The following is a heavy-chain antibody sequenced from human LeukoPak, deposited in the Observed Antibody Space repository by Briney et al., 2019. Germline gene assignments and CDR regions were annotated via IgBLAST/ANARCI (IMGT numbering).Heavy chain of an antibody. D-gene: IGHD6-19*01. J-gene: IGHJ4*02. CDR3: ARDSSSGWRHFDY. CDR1: GGSISGYY. CDR2: IYTSGST. Sequence: SETLSLTCTVSGGSISGYYWSWIRQPAGKGLEWIGRIYTSGSTNYNPSLKSRVTMSVDTSKNQFSLKLSSVTAADTAVYYCARDSSSGWRHFDYWGQGTLVTVSS. V-gene: IGHV4-4*07.